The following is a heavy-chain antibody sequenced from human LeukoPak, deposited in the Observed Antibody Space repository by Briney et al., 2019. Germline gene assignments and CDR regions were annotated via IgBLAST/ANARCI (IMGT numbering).Heavy chain of an antibody. Sequence: GGSLRLSCAASGFTFSNYGMHWVRQTPGKGLEWVAFIQYDGSNQWYADSVKGRFTISRDNSKNTLYLQMTNLRPEDTAKYYCAKRNTMIRGGPSFDYWGQGILVAVSS. D-gene: IGHD3-10*01. CDR2: IQYDGSNQ. CDR3: AKRNTMIRGGPSFDY. CDR1: GFTFSNYG. J-gene: IGHJ4*02. V-gene: IGHV3-30*02.